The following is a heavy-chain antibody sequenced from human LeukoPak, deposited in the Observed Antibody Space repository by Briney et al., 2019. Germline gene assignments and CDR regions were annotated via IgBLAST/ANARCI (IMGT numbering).Heavy chain of an antibody. CDR3: ARSLDHLWGNYPDY. CDR2: IHHDGRI. J-gene: IGHJ4*02. Sequence: PSETLSLTCDVSGGSIDSTNWWNWVRQPPGKGLEWIGEIHHDGRINYNPSLKSRVTLSVDKSKNQFSLRLNSVTAADTAMYYCARSLDHLWGNYPDYWGQGTLVTVSS. D-gene: IGHD3-16*02. CDR1: GGSIDSTNW. V-gene: IGHV4/OR15-8*01.